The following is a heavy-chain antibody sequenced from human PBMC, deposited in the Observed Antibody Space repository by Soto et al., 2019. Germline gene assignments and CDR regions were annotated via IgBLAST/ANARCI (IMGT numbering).Heavy chain of an antibody. Sequence: QVQLVESGGGVVQPGRSLRLSCAASGFTFSSYGMHWVRQAPGKGLEWVAVIWYDGSNKYYADSVKGRFTISRDNSKNTLYLQMNSLRAEDTAVYYCAKDVKARFLEWRYYYYGMDVWGQGTTVTVSS. CDR2: IWYDGSNK. J-gene: IGHJ6*02. CDR1: GFTFSSYG. D-gene: IGHD3-3*01. CDR3: AKDVKARFLEWRYYYYGMDV. V-gene: IGHV3-33*06.